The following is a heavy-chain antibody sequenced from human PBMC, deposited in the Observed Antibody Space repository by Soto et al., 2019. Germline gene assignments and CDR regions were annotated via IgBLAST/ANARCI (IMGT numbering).Heavy chain of an antibody. Sequence: SETLSLTCTVSGASVRSGNYYWSWIRQPPGKGLECIGYIYYSGTTNYNPSLKSRVTISLDTSKNQFSLKLSSVTAADTAVYYCARDNYGVLDYWGQGTLVTVSS. CDR2: IYYSGTT. CDR3: ARDNYGVLDY. CDR1: GASVRSGNYY. V-gene: IGHV4-61*01. J-gene: IGHJ4*02. D-gene: IGHD4-17*01.